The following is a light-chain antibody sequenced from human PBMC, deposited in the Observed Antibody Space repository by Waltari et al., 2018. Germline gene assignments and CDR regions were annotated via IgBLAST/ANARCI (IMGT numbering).Light chain of an antibody. Sequence: DPQMTQSLHTLSTSVRERVTITCRASQIISTWLAWYQQKPGKAPKLLIYKASSLERGVPSRFSGSGSGTEFTLTITNLQPDDFATFYCQRYDDYPLTFGGGTKVEIK. CDR2: KAS. CDR3: QRYDDYPLT. J-gene: IGKJ4*01. V-gene: IGKV1-5*03. CDR1: QIISTW.